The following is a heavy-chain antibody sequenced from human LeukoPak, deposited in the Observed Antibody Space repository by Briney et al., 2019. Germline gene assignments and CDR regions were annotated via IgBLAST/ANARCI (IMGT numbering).Heavy chain of an antibody. CDR3: ARVAKERYCGGDCYSEPLYYYYYYMDV. Sequence: SETLSLTCTVSGGSISSYYWSWIRQPAGKGLEWIGRIYTSGSTNYNPSLKSRVTMSVDTSKNQFSLKLSSVTAADTAVYYCARVAKERYCGGDCYSEPLYYYYYYMDVWGKGTTVTVSS. V-gene: IGHV4-4*07. D-gene: IGHD2-21*02. CDR1: GGSISSYY. J-gene: IGHJ6*03. CDR2: IYTSGST.